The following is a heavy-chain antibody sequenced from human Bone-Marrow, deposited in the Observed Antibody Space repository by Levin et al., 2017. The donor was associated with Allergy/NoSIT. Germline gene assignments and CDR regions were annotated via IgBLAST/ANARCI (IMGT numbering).Heavy chain of an antibody. D-gene: IGHD2-15*01. CDR1: GYTFTSYG. J-gene: IGHJ4*02. V-gene: IGHV1-18*01. CDR3: ARVCSGGSCPPFDY. Sequence: GESLKISCKASGYTFTSYGISWVRQAPGQGLEWMGWISAYNGNTNYAQKLQGRVTMTTDTSTSTAYMELRSLRSDDAAVYYCARVCSGGSCPPFDYWGQGTLVTVSS. CDR2: ISAYNGNT.